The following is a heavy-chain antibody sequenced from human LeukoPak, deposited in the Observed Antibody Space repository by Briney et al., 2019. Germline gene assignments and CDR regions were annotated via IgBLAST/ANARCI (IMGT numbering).Heavy chain of an antibody. CDR3: ARVGRDRDYYYYYMDV. V-gene: IGHV4-4*07. CDR2: IYTSGST. CDR1: GGSISSYY. J-gene: IGHJ6*03. Sequence: SETLSLTCTVSGGSISSYYWSWIRQPAGKGLEWIGRIYTSGSTNYNPSLKSRVTMSVDTSKNQSSLKLSSVTAADTAVYYCARVGRDRDYYYYYMDVWGKGTTVTVSS.